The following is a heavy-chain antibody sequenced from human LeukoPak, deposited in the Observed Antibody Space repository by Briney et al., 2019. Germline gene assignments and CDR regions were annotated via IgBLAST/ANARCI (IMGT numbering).Heavy chain of an antibody. CDR1: GFTFSTFW. Sequence: PGGSLRLSCAASGFTFSTFWMYWVRQAPGKGLVWVSHINSDGSSTTYADSVKGRFTISRDNAKNTLYLQMNSLRAEDTAVYYCARGGAAAAFDYWGQGTLVAVYS. D-gene: IGHD6-13*01. CDR2: INSDGSST. J-gene: IGHJ4*02. CDR3: ARGGAAAAFDY. V-gene: IGHV3-74*03.